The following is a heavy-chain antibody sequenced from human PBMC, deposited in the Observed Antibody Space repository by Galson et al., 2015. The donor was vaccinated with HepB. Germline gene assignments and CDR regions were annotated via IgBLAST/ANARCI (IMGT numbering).Heavy chain of an antibody. D-gene: IGHD5-12*01. CDR3: ARDLGYPRHYYYMDV. CDR1: GYTFTSYY. Sequence: SVKVSCKASGYTFTSYYMHWVRQAPGQGLEWMGIINPSGGSTSYAQKFQGRVTMTRDTSTSTVYMELSSLRSEDTAVYYCARDLGYPRHYYYMDVWGKGTTVTVSS. V-gene: IGHV1-46*03. CDR2: INPSGGST. J-gene: IGHJ6*03.